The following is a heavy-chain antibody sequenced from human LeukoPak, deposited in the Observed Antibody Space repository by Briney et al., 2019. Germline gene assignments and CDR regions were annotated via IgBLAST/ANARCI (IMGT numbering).Heavy chain of an antibody. Sequence: QSGGSLRLSCTTSGFIFGRYNMSWVRQAPGKGLEWITFIGSKTYGETREYAASVRGRFTLSRDDSKGIAYLQLNIMSTDNTALYFCTRPLNVGPLPDYWRRRTMVAVRS. CDR1: GFIFGRYN. CDR2: IGSKTYGETR. D-gene: IGHD1-26*01. J-gene: IGHJ4*02. V-gene: IGHV3-49*04. CDR3: TRPLNVGPLPDY.